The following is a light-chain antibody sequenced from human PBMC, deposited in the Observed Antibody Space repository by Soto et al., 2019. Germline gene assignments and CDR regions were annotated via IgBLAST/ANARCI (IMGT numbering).Light chain of an antibody. CDR2: DAS. V-gene: IGKV1-5*01. CDR3: QQYRGYSTWT. CDR1: QSVGRL. Sequence: DIQMTQSPSTLSAFVGDRVTITCRASQSVGRLLAWYQQRPGEAPKVLIWDASTLRRGVPSRFGGSGSGTEFTLTISSLEPEDFATYYCQQYRGYSTWTFGQGTRVELK. J-gene: IGKJ1*01.